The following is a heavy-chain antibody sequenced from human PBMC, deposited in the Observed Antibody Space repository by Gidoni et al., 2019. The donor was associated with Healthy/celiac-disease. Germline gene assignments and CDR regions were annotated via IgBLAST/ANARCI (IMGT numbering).Heavy chain of an antibody. J-gene: IGHJ6*04. CDR2: INHSGST. CDR1: GGSFSGYY. CDR3: ARVPPPYSSSWYWGMDV. V-gene: IGHV4-34*01. D-gene: IGHD6-13*01. Sequence: QVQLQQWGAGLLKPSETLSLTCAVYGGSFSGYYWSWIRQPPGKGLEWIGEINHSGSTNYNPSLKSRVTISVDTSKNQFSLKLSSVTAADTAVYYCARVPPPYSSSWYWGMDVWGKGTTVTVSS.